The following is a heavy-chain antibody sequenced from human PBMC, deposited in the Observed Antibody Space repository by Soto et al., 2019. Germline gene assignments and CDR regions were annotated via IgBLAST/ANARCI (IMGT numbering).Heavy chain of an antibody. V-gene: IGHV3-33*08. Sequence: GGSLRLSCTTSGFTFNTYGMHWFRQAPGKGLEWVAIIWYDGSNKYYADSVKGRFTISRDNSRNTLYLQMNSLRAEDTALYYCARADCTGAYCYSWPFNYGVDVCSQGTTVTVS. J-gene: IGHJ6*02. D-gene: IGHD2-15*01. CDR1: GFTFNTYG. CDR2: IWYDGSNK. CDR3: ARADCTGAYCYSWPFNYGVDV.